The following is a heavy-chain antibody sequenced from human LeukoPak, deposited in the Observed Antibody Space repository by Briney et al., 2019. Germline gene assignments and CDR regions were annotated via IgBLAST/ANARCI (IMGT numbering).Heavy chain of an antibody. Sequence: SQTLSLTCAISGDTVSSNSAAWNWIRQSPSRGLGWLGRTYYESKWFYDYAVSVKSRITINPDTSKNQFSLQLNSVTPEDTAVYYCARGNPFDYWGQGTLVTVSS. CDR3: ARGNPFDY. D-gene: IGHD1-14*01. CDR2: TYYESKWFY. J-gene: IGHJ4*02. CDR1: GDTVSSNSAA. V-gene: IGHV6-1*01.